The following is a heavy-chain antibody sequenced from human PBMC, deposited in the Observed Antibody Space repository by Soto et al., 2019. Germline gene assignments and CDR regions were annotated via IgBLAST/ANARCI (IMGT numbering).Heavy chain of an antibody. Sequence: GGSLRLSCAASGFTFSSYWMSWVRQAPGKGLEWVANIKQDGSEKYYVDSVKGRFTISRDNAKNSLYLQMNSLRAEDTAVYYCARDPNIVATITAIYYYYGMDVWGQGTTVTVSS. D-gene: IGHD5-12*01. CDR3: ARDPNIVATITAIYYYYGMDV. CDR2: IKQDGSEK. CDR1: GFTFSSYW. J-gene: IGHJ6*02. V-gene: IGHV3-7*01.